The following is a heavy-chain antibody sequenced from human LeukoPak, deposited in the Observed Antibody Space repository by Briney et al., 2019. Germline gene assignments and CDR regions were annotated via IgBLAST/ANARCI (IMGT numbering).Heavy chain of an antibody. J-gene: IGHJ6*04. D-gene: IGHD3-10*01. V-gene: IGHV3-33*01. CDR1: GFTFSSYG. Sequence: PVRSLRLSCAASGFTFSSYGMYWVRQAPGKGPERVAVIWYDGSNKYCAVSVKGRFTISRDNSKNTLYLQMSSLRAEDTAVYYCARDMRAMVRGVIVYYGMDVWGKGTTVTVS. CDR3: ARDMRAMVRGVIVYYGMDV. CDR2: IWYDGSNK.